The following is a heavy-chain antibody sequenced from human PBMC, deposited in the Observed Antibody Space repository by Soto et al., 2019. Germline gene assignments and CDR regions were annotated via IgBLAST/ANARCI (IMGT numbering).Heavy chain of an antibody. J-gene: IGHJ2*01. CDR2: IYYSGST. CDR1: GGSISSGGYY. Sequence: QVQLQESGPGLVKPSQTLSLTCTVSGGSISSGGYYWSWIRQHPGKGLEWIGYIYYSGSTYYNPSLKGRFTISVVTSKTQFSLKLSSVTAADTAVYYWARGDNMIVVVARHWYFDLWGRGTLVTVSS. CDR3: ARGDNMIVVVARHWYFDL. D-gene: IGHD3-22*01. V-gene: IGHV4-31*03.